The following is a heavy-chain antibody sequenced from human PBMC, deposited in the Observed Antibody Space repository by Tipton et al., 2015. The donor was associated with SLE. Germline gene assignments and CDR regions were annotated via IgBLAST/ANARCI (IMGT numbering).Heavy chain of an antibody. J-gene: IGHJ4*02. D-gene: IGHD6-19*01. CDR2: ISSSGSAI. V-gene: IGHV3-48*01. CDR3: AKARTGWYGTCYDY. Sequence: SLRLSCAASGFSFSQYSMSWVRQAPGKGLEWLSYISSSGSAIYYADSVKGRFTISRDKAENSLYLQMSSLRAGDTALYYCAKARTGWYGTCYDYWGQGALVTVSS. CDR1: GFSFSQYS.